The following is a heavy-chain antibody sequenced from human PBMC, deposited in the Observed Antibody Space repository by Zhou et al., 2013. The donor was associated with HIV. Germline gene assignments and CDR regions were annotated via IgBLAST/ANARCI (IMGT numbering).Heavy chain of an antibody. CDR2: INPNNGGT. D-gene: IGHD3-16*01. J-gene: IGHJ4*02. V-gene: IGHV1-2*02. CDR1: GYTLTGYY. Sequence: QVQLVQSGAEVKKPGASVKVSCKASGYTLTGYYMHWVRQAPGQGLEWMGWINPNNGGTSYAQKFQDRATITRDTSTGVVYLGLIGLRSADTAVYFCARDQGPGRGKGLDYWGRGSLVTVSS. CDR3: ARDQGPGRGKGLDY.